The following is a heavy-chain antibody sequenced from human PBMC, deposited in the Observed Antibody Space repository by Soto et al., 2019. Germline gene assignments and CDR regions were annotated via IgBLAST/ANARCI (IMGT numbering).Heavy chain of an antibody. V-gene: IGHV3-33*01. CDR3: ARALYYSSSSYYFDY. Sequence: PGGSLRLSCAASGFTFSSYGMHWVRQAPGKGLEWVAVIWYDGSNKYYADSVKGRFTISRDNSKNTLYLQMNSLRAEDTAVYYCARALYYSSSSYYFDYWGQGTLVTVSS. CDR1: GFTFSSYG. J-gene: IGHJ4*02. CDR2: IWYDGSNK. D-gene: IGHD6-6*01.